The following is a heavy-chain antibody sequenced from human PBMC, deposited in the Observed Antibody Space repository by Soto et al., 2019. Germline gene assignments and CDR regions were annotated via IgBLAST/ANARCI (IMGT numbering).Heavy chain of an antibody. CDR3: ARDREEFDP. CDR1: GGSISSYY. V-gene: IGHV4-59*01. CDR2: IYYSGST. Sequence: QVQLQESGPGLVKPSETLSLTCTVSGGSISSYYWSWIRQPPGKGLEWIGYIYYSGSTNYNPSLKTRVTXXVDTSKNQFSLKLSSVTAADTAVYYCARDREEFDPWGQGTLVTVSS. J-gene: IGHJ5*02.